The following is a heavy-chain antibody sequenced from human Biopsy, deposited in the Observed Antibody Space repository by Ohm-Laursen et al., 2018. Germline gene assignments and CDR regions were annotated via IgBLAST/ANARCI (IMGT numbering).Heavy chain of an antibody. CDR1: GGSISSYY. J-gene: IGHJ2*01. CDR2: IYYTGST. D-gene: IGHD1-26*01. Sequence: SDTLSLTCTVSGGSISSYYWSWIRPPPGQGLEWIGYIYYTGSTNYNPSLKSRDTISLDTSMNHLSLRLTSVPAADTAVYYCARHAPSYSGSYWRYFDLWGRGTLVTVSS. CDR3: ARHAPSYSGSYWRYFDL. V-gene: IGHV4-59*08.